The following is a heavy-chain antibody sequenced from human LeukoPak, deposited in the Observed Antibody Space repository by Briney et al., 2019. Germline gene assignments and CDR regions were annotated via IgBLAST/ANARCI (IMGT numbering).Heavy chain of an antibody. Sequence: SETLSLTCTVSGGSISSHYWSWIRQPPGKRLEWIGYIYYSGSTNYNPSLKSRVTISVDTSKNQFSLKLSSVTAADTAVYYCARDNGYIDYWGQGTLVTVSS. V-gene: IGHV4-59*11. CDR1: GGSISSHY. CDR2: IYYSGST. D-gene: IGHD2-8*01. J-gene: IGHJ4*02. CDR3: ARDNGYIDY.